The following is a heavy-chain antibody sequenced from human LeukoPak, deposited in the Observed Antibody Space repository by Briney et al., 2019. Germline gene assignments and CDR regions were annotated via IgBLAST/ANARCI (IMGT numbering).Heavy chain of an antibody. J-gene: IGHJ4*02. CDR2: ISGNGDNT. CDR3: AKMAGYSYGYQFDY. Sequence: PGGSLRLSCAASGFTFSSYAMAWVRQAPGKGLEWGSVISGNGDNTYYADSVKGQFTISRDKSKNTLYLQMNSLRVEDTAVYYCAKMAGYSYGYQFDYWGQGTLVTVSS. CDR1: GFTFSSYA. D-gene: IGHD5-18*01. V-gene: IGHV3-23*01.